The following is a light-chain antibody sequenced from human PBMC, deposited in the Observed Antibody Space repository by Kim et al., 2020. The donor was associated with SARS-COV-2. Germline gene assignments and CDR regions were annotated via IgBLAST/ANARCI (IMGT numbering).Light chain of an antibody. CDR2: VGTGGIVG. V-gene: IGLV9-49*01. Sequence: CTLSSGYSNYKGDWYQQRPGKGPRFVMRVGTGGIVGSKGDGIPDRFSVLGSGLNRYLTIKNIQEEDESDYHCGADHGSGSNFVYVFGTGTKVTVL. CDR1: SGYSNYK. J-gene: IGLJ1*01. CDR3: GADHGSGSNFVYV.